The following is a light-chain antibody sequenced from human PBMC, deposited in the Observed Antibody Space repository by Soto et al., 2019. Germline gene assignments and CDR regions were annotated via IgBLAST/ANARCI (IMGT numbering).Light chain of an antibody. J-gene: IGKJ1*01. V-gene: IGKV1-13*02. CDR3: QQFNSYLRT. Sequence: AIPLTQSPSSLSASVGDRVTITCRASQGISSALAWYQQKPGKPPKLLIYDASSLESGVPSRFSSSGARTYFTLTISSLQPEDFATYYCQQFNSYLRTFGQGTKVEIK. CDR2: DAS. CDR1: QGISSA.